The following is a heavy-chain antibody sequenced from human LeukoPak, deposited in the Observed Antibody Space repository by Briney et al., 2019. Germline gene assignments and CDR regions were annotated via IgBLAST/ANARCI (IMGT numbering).Heavy chain of an antibody. Sequence: PGGSLRLSCAASGFTFSSYWMSWVRQAPGKGLEWVANIKQDGSEKYYVDSVKGRFTISRDNAKNSLYLQMNSLRAEDTPVYYCARDYCSGGSCLYDYWGQGTLVTVSS. V-gene: IGHV3-7*03. CDR3: ARDYCSGGSCLYDY. D-gene: IGHD2-15*01. CDR2: IKQDGSEK. J-gene: IGHJ4*02. CDR1: GFTFSSYW.